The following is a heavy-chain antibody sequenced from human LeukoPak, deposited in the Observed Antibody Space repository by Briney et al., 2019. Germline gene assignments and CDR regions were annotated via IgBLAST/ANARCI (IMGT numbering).Heavy chain of an antibody. J-gene: IGHJ6*03. CDR2: IYYSGST. D-gene: IGHD2/OR15-2a*01. CDR3: ARATDFDPPSNNYYYYMDV. V-gene: IGHV4-59*01. CDR1: GGSISSYY. Sequence: PSETLSLTCTVSGGSISSYYWSWIRQPPGKGLEWIGYIYYSGSTNYNPSLKSRVTISVDTSKNQFSLKLSSVTAADTAVYYCARATDFDPPSNNYYYYMDVWGKGTTVTISS.